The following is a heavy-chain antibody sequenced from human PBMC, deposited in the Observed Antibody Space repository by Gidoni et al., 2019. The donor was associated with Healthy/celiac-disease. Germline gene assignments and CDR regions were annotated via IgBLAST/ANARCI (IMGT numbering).Heavy chain of an antibody. CDR1: GFTFSSYA. V-gene: IGHV3-23*01. D-gene: IGHD3-22*01. CDR3: AKDRPTYDSSGYLFDY. CDR2: ISGSGGST. Sequence: EVQLLESGGGLVQPGGSLRLSCAASGFTFSSYAMSWVRQAPGKGLEWVSAISGSGGSTYYADSVKGRFTISRDNSKNTLYLQMNSLRAEDTAVYYCAKDRPTYDSSGYLFDYWGQGTLVTVSS. J-gene: IGHJ4*02.